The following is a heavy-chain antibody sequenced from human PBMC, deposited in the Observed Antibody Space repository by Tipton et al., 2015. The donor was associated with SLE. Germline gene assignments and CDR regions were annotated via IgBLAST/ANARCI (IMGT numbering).Heavy chain of an antibody. Sequence: TLSLTCTVSGGSIGNFYWSWIRQPPGKGLEWIGYVYFTGATNYNSSLESRVTISVDMSKNQFSLNLSSVTAADTAVYYCARHRGDFDYWGHGTLVTVSS. D-gene: IGHD3-16*01. J-gene: IGHJ4*01. CDR2: VYFTGAT. CDR3: ARHRGDFDY. CDR1: GGSIGNFY. V-gene: IGHV4-59*08.